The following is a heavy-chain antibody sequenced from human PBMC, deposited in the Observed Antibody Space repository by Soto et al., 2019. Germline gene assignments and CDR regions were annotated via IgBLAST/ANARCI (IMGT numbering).Heavy chain of an antibody. D-gene: IGHD3-10*01. CDR3: SRGLGSGDY. J-gene: IGHJ4*02. V-gene: IGHV1-46*03. CDR2: IHPNGGST. CDR1: GYTFTSYY. Sequence: QVQLVQSGAEVKNPGASVTVSCRASGYTFTSYYIHWVRQAPGQGLEWMAIIHPNGGSTNYAQRFQGRVTVTRDTSTSIVYMELSSLRSEDTAVYYCSRGLGSGDYWGQGTLVTVSS.